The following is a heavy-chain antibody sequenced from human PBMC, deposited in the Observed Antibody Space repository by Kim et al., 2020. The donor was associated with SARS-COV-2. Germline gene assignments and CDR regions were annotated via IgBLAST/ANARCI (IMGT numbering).Heavy chain of an antibody. J-gene: IGHJ3*02. V-gene: IGHV3-23*01. D-gene: IGHD3-22*01. Sequence: SVKGRFTRSRDNAKNTLYMQMNSLRAEDTAVYYCEKEGTMIVVGRDAFDIWGQGTMVTVSS. CDR3: EKEGTMIVVGRDAFDI.